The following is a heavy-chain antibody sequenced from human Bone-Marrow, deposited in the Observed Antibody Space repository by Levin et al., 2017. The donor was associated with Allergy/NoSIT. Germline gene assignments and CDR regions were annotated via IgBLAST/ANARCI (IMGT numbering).Heavy chain of an antibody. J-gene: IGHJ5*02. CDR1: GASINSTNYY. CDR2: IYYNSYT. CDR3: ARLAATWNVNWFDP. D-gene: IGHD1-1*01. V-gene: IGHV4-39*07. Sequence: SQTLSLTCTVSGASINSTNYYWGWIRQPPGKGLEWIGTIYYNSYTYFFLFLPRRVPISKDTSKNQFSLKLSSVTAADTALYYCARLAATWNVNWFDPWGQGTLVTVSS.